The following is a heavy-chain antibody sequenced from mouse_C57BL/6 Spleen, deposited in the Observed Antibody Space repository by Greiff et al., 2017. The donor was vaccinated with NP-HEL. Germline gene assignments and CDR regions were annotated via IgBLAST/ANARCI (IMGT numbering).Heavy chain of an antibody. V-gene: IGHV5-16*01. CDR1: GFTFSDYY. D-gene: IGHD1-1*01. Sequence: EVKLVESEGGLVQPGSSMKLSCTASGFTFSDYYMAWVRQVPEKGLEWVANINYDGSSTYYLDSLKSRFIISRDNAKNILYLQMSSLKSEDTATYYCAREGLITTVVAPRYFDVWGTGTTVTVSS. CDR3: AREGLITTVVAPRYFDV. J-gene: IGHJ1*03. CDR2: INYDGSST.